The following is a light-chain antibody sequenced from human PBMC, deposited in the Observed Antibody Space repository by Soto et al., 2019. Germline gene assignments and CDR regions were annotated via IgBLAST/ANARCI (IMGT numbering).Light chain of an antibody. J-gene: IGLJ2*01. V-gene: IGLV2-14*01. CDR1: SNDSYKD. Sequence: QSALTQPASVSGAPGQSITISCAGSSNDSYKDVSWYQQHSGKAPKLMIYEFTNRPSGVSNRFSCSKSGDTASLTISGLHAEEAADYYCSADTTLTPVVFGGGTKVTVL. CDR2: EFT. CDR3: SADTTLTPVV.